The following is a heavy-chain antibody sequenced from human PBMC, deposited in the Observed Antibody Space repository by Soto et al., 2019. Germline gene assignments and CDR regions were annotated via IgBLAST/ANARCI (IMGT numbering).Heavy chain of an antibody. CDR1: GGSVSSTNW. J-gene: IGHJ6*02. D-gene: IGHD3-10*01. CDR3: ARQGFGATHGLVDV. CDR2: IYHNGYT. Sequence: PSETLSLTCAVSGGSVSSTNWWSWVRQSPGRGLEWIGDIYHNGYTSYNPSLRSRVTISVDTSKNQFSLKLTSVTVADTALYYCARQGFGATHGLVDVWGQGTTVTV. V-gene: IGHV4-4*02.